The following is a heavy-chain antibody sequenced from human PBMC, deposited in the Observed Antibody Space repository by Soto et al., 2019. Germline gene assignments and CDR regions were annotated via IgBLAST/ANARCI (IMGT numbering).Heavy chain of an antibody. J-gene: IGHJ6*01. V-gene: IGHV3-30*18. CDR3: AKDVVVGATTGLGDYYYYYGMAV. Sequence: PGGSLRLSCAASVFTFSSYGMHLVRQAPGKGLECVSVISYDGSNKYYADSVKGRFTISRDNSKNTLYLQMNSLRAEDTAVYYCAKDVVVGATTGLGDYYYYYGMAVWAQGTTVTLSS. D-gene: IGHD1-26*01. CDR2: ISYDGSNK. CDR1: VFTFSSYG.